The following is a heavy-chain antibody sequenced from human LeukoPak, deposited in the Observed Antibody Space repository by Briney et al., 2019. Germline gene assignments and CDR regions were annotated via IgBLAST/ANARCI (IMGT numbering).Heavy chain of an antibody. D-gene: IGHD3-22*01. J-gene: IGHJ4*02. CDR1: GFTFSSFS. V-gene: IGHV3-21*01. Sequence: GGSLRLSCGASGFTFSSFSMNWVRQAPGKGLEWVSPITPRSSYIYYADSVRGRFTISRDNAKNTVFVQVDSVRAEDTAVYYCVRLRRSSATGGYYYYYDYWGQGILVTVSS. CDR2: ITPRSSYI. CDR3: VRLRRSSATGGYYYYYDY.